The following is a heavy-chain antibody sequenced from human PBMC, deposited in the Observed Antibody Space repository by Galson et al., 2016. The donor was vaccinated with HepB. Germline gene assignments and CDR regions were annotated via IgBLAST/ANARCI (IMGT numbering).Heavy chain of an antibody. CDR1: SYA. J-gene: IGHJ4*02. V-gene: IGHV3-23*01. D-gene: IGHD3-16*01. Sequence: SYAMSWVRQAPGKGLEWVSTISGRGGSTYYADSVKGRFTISRDISKNTVYVQMNSLRGEDTAVYYCAKTMGQDFFDYWGQGTLVTVSS. CDR3: AKTMGQDFFDY. CDR2: ISGRGGST.